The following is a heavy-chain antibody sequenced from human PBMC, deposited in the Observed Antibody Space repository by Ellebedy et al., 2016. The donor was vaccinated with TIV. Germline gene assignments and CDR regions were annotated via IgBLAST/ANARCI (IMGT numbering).Heavy chain of an antibody. V-gene: IGHV3-48*01. Sequence: GGSLRLSCAASGFTFSGYTMNWVRQAPGKGLEWISYISYSGATTNYADSVKGRFTITRDNSKNTLYLQMNSLRAEDTALYYCTKAAHSSRWFNWFDPWGQGTLVTVSS. D-gene: IGHD6-13*01. CDR2: ISYSGATT. CDR1: GFTFSGYT. CDR3: TKAAHSSRWFNWFDP. J-gene: IGHJ5*02.